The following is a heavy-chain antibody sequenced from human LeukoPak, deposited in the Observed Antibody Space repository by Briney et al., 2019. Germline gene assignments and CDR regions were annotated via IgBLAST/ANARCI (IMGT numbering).Heavy chain of an antibody. CDR2: LNQDGSEK. D-gene: IGHD3-22*01. V-gene: IGHV3-7*03. Sequence: GGSLRLSCAASTFTFSSYWMSWVRQAPGKGLEWVANLNQDGSEKSYVASAKGRFTISRDNAKNSLYLQMNSLRAEDTAVYYCARIRYYDSSGYYYYFDYWGQGTLVTVSS. J-gene: IGHJ4*02. CDR3: ARIRYYDSSGYYYYFDY. CDR1: TFTFSSYW.